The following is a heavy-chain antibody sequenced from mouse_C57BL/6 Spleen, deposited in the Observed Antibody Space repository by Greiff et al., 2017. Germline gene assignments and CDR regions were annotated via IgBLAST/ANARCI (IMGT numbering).Heavy chain of an antibody. CDR2: ILPGGGST. CDR3: ARGCYCYGSSSWFAY. CDR1: GYTFTGYW. V-gene: IGHV1-9*01. J-gene: IGHJ3*01. D-gene: IGHD1-1*01. Sequence: QVQLQQSGAELMKPGASVKLSCKATGYTFTGYWIEWVKQRPGHGLEWIGEILPGGGSTNYNEKFKGKATFPADTSSNTAYMQLSRLTTEDSAIYNGARGCYCYGSSSWFAYWGQGTLVTVSA.